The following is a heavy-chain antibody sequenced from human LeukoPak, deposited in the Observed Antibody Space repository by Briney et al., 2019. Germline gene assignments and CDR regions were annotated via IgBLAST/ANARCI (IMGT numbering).Heavy chain of an antibody. CDR3: ARVVVVPAAISSIAHYYYYMDV. Sequence: SETLSLTCTVSGGSISSGSYYWSWIRQPAGKGLEWIGRIYTSGSTNYNPSLKSRVTISVDTSKNQFSLKLSSVTAADTALYYCARVVVVPAAISSIAHYYYYMDVWGKGTTVTISS. CDR2: IYTSGST. V-gene: IGHV4-61*02. CDR1: GGSISSGSYY. D-gene: IGHD2-2*01. J-gene: IGHJ6*03.